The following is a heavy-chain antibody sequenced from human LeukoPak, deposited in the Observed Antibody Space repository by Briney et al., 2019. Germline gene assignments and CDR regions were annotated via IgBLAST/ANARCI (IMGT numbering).Heavy chain of an antibody. CDR3: AKVPRGWVYYFDY. CDR1: GFTFSSYA. V-gene: IGHV3-23*01. J-gene: IGHJ4*02. Sequence: GGFLRLSCAASGFTFSSYAMSWVRQAPGKGLEWVSAISGSGGSTYYADSVKGRFTISRDNSKNTLYLQMNSLRAEDTAVYYCAKVPRGWVYYFDYWGQGTLVTVSS. CDR2: ISGSGGST. D-gene: IGHD2-2*01.